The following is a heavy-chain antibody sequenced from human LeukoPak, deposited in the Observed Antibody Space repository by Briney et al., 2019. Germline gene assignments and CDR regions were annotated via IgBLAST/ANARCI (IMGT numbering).Heavy chain of an antibody. CDR3: ARVLAVAGRSAFDI. CDR1: GYTFTGYY. V-gene: IGHV1-2*06. Sequence: ASVKVSCKASGYTFTGYYMHWVRQAPGQGLEWMGRINPNSGGTNYAQKFQGRVTMTRDTSISTAYMELSRLRSDDTAVYYCARVLAVAGRSAFDIWGQGTMVTVSS. D-gene: IGHD6-19*01. CDR2: INPNSGGT. J-gene: IGHJ3*02.